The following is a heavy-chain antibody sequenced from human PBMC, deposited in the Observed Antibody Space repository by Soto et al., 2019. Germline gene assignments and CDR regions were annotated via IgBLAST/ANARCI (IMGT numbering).Heavy chain of an antibody. V-gene: IGHV4-39*07. CDR2: IYYSGST. D-gene: IGHD3-3*01. CDR3: SRGTAYCDGWGGYFAFDY. J-gene: IGHJ4*02. CDR1: GGSISSRSYY. Sequence: SETLSLTCTVSGGSISSRSYYWGWIRQPPGKGLERIGRIYYSGSTYYNPCLKSRVTISVDTSKDKFSLKLNLVTAADTAVYVYSRGTAYCDGWGGYFAFDYWGQGTLVTVSS.